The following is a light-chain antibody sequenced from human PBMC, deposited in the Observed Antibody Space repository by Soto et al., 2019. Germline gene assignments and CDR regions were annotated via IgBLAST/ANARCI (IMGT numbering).Light chain of an antibody. Sequence: QSALTQPASVSGSPGQSITISCTGTSSDVGDYNYVSWFQQHPGKAPKLMIYDVSNRPSGVSNRFSGSKSGSTASLTISGLQAEDEADYYCSSYTSSSTDVFGTGTKLTVL. CDR3: SSYTSSSTDV. V-gene: IGLV2-14*01. J-gene: IGLJ1*01. CDR1: SSDVGDYNY. CDR2: DVS.